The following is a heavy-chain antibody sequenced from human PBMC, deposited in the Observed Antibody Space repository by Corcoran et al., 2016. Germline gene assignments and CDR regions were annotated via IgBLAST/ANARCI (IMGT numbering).Heavy chain of an antibody. D-gene: IGHD6-19*01. CDR2: IWYDGSNK. CDR3: ARLRGSGSNYYGMDV. V-gene: IGHV3-33*01. J-gene: IGHJ6*02. Sequence: QVQLVESGGGVVQPGRSLRLSCAASGFTFSSYGMHWVRQAPGKGLEWVAVIWYDGSNKYYAASVKGRFTISRDNSKNTLYLQMNSLRAEDTAVYYCARLRGSGSNYYGMDVWGQGTTVTVSS. CDR1: GFTFSSYG.